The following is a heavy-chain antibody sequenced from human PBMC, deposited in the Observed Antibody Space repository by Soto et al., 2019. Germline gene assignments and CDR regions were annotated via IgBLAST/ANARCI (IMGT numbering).Heavy chain of an antibody. Sequence: PGGSLRLSCAASGFTFSSYAMSWVRQAPGKGLKWVSAISGSGGSTYYADSVKGRFTISRDNSKNTLYLQMNSLRAEDTAVYYWATDLHYSKYYFDYWGQGTLVTVSS. CDR2: ISGSGGST. D-gene: IGHD2-15*01. CDR3: ATDLHYSKYYFDY. J-gene: IGHJ4*02. V-gene: IGHV3-23*01. CDR1: GFTFSSYA.